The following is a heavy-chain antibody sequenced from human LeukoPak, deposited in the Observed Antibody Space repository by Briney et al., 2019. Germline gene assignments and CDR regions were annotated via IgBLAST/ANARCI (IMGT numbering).Heavy chain of an antibody. CDR2: ISGSGGST. CDR1: GFTFSSYA. CDR3: AKGGGRGEQRLVGYFDY. Sequence: GGSLRLSCAASGFTFSSYAMGWVRQAPGKGLEWVSVISGSGGSTYYADSVKGRFTISRDNSKNTLYLQMNSLRAEDTAVYYCAKGGGRGEQRLVGYFDYWGQGTLVTVSS. J-gene: IGHJ4*02. D-gene: IGHD6-13*01. V-gene: IGHV3-23*01.